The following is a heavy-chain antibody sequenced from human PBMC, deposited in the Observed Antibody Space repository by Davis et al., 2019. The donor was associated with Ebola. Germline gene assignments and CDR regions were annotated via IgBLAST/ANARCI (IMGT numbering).Heavy chain of an antibody. Sequence: GESLKISCAASGFTFSSYWMSWVRQAPGKGLEWVANIKQDGSEKYYVDSVKGRFTISRDNAKNSLYLQMNSLRAEDTAVYYCARDSSGYYPYYFDYWGQGTLVTVSS. D-gene: IGHD3-22*01. V-gene: IGHV3-7*01. CDR2: IKQDGSEK. CDR3: ARDSSGYYPYYFDY. CDR1: GFTFSSYW. J-gene: IGHJ4*02.